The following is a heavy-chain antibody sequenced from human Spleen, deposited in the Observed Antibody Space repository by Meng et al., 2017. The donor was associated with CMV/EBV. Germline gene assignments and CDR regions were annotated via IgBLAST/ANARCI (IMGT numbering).Heavy chain of an antibody. CDR3: ARDQIAARPGTWDYSYYGLDV. D-gene: IGHD6-6*01. Sequence: SETLSLTCTVSGGSLSNYYWTWIRQSPGKGLEWIGYIYYSGNTNYNPSLKSRVIISLDTSRSQFSLTLSSVIAADTAIYYCARDQIAARPGTWDYSYYGLDVWGQGTTVTVSS. J-gene: IGHJ6*02. V-gene: IGHV4-59*01. CDR2: IYYSGNT. CDR1: GGSLSNYY.